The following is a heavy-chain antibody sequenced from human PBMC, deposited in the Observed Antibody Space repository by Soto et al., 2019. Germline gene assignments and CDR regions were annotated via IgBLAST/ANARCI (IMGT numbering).Heavy chain of an antibody. J-gene: IGHJ6*02. Sequence: QLQLHESGSGLVKPSQTLSLTCAVSGGSISSGGYSWSWIRQPPGNGLECIGSIYHSGRTYYNPSLQRRVTISVDRSKNQVSMKLSSVTDADTAVYSCARGHCSGGSCYSRGVYYYYGMDVWGQGTTVTFSS. CDR1: GGSISSGGYS. CDR2: IYHSGRT. V-gene: IGHV4-30-2*01. D-gene: IGHD2-15*01. CDR3: ARGHCSGGSCYSRGVYYYYGMDV.